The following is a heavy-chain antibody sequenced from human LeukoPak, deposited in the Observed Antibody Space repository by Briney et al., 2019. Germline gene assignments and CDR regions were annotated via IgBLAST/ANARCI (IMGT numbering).Heavy chain of an antibody. CDR3: ARDASYYDSSGFDY. Sequence: PSETLSLTCTVSGYSISSGYYWGWIRQPPGKGLEWIGSIYHSGSTYYNPSLKSRVTISVDTSKNQFSLKLSSVTAADTAVYYCARDASYYDSSGFDYWGQGTLVTVSS. D-gene: IGHD3-22*01. V-gene: IGHV4-38-2*02. CDR1: GYSISSGYY. CDR2: IYHSGST. J-gene: IGHJ4*02.